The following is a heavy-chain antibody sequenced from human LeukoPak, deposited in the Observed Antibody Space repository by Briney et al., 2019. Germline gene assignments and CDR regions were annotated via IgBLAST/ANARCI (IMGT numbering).Heavy chain of an antibody. D-gene: IGHD1-26*01. V-gene: IGHV1-18*01. CDR1: GYTFLTYG. CDR2: INTNNGDT. Sequence: ASVKVSCKTSGYTFLTYGISWVRQAPGQGLEWMGWINTNNGDTNYAENFQGRVTMTTDTSTSTAYMEMRSLRLDDTAVYYCARDAMGFRLTVDYWGQGTPVTVSS. CDR3: ARDAMGFRLTVDY. J-gene: IGHJ4*02.